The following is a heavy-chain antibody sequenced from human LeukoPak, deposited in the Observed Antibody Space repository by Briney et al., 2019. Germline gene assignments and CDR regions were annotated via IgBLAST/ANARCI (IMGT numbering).Heavy chain of an antibody. D-gene: IGHD6-19*01. CDR2: IYYSGST. CDR1: GGSIRSFY. J-gene: IGHJ5*02. CDR3: ARGGHSSGWYENWFDH. V-gene: IGHV4-59*01. Sequence: PSETLSLTCTVSGGSIRSFYWSWIRQPPGKGLEWIGYIYYSGSTNYNPSLKSRVTISVDTSKNQFSLRLSSVTAADTAVYYCARGGHSSGWYENWFDHWGQGTLVTVSS.